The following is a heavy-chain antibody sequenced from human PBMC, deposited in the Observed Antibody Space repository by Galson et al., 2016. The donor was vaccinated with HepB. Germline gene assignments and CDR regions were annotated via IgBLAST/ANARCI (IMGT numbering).Heavy chain of an antibody. CDR2: ISGDTTTT. V-gene: IGHV3-23*01. D-gene: IGHD6-13*01. CDR3: AKGGGSTWYISPPFVDP. J-gene: IGHJ5*02. CDR1: GLTGSNYA. Sequence: SLRLSCAATGLTGSNYAMTWVRQAPGKGLEWVSSISGDTTTTYYADSVKGRFTISRDNSTNTFYLQMNSLRAEDTASYYCAKGGGSTWYISPPFVDPWGQGTLVTVSS.